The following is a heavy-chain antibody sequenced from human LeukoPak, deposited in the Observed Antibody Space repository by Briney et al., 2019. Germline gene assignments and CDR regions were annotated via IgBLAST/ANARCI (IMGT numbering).Heavy chain of an antibody. V-gene: IGHV3-53*01. CDR3: ASLEGGPSDGR. Sequence: PGGSVRLSCEVSGFPVRSRYMTWVRQPPGKGLECVAVIYSGGTTYHIDSVKGRFTISRDISKSTMYLEMNNLRVEDTAIYYCASLEGGPSDGRWGQGTLVTVSS. J-gene: IGHJ4*02. D-gene: IGHD3-3*01. CDR1: GFPVRSRY. CDR2: IYSGGTT.